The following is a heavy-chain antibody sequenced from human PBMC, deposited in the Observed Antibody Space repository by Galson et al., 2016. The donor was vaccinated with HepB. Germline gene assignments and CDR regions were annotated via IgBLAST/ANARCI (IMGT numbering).Heavy chain of an antibody. D-gene: IGHD5-24*01. Sequence: SLRLSCAASGFTFSSYAMSWVRQAPGKGLEWVSVISNSGGSTYYADSVKGRFTISRDNSKNTLYLQMNSLRAEDTAVYYCAREGLADGSYFDYWGRGTLVTVS. CDR3: AREGLADGSYFDY. J-gene: IGHJ4*02. CDR2: ISNSGGST. CDR1: GFTFSSYA. V-gene: IGHV3-23*01.